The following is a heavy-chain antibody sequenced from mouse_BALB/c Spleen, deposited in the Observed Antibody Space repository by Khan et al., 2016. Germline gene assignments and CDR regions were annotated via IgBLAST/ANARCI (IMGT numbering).Heavy chain of an antibody. CDR2: ISYSGST. CDR1: GYSITSDYA. CDR3: GRREITTRGYYFDY. Sequence: VQLKESGPGLVKPSQSLSLTCTVTGYSITSDYAWNWIRQFPGNKLEWMGYISYSGSTSYNPSLKSRISITRVTSKNQFFLQLNSVTTEDTATXYCGRREITTRGYYFDYWGQGTTLTVSS. V-gene: IGHV3-2*02. D-gene: IGHD2-4*01. J-gene: IGHJ2*01.